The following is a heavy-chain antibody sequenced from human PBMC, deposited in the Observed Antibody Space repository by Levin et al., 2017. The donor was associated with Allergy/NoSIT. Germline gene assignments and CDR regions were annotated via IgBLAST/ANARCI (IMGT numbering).Heavy chain of an antibody. Sequence: SETLSLTCTVSGGSISSSSYYWGWIRQPPGKGLEWIGSIYYSGSTYYNPSLKSRVTISVDTSKNQFSLKLSSVTAADTAVYYCARGSNSYGDYFDYWGQGTLVTVSS. J-gene: IGHJ4*02. V-gene: IGHV4-39*01. CDR2: IYYSGST. CDR3: ARGSNSYGDYFDY. D-gene: IGHD5-18*01. CDR1: GGSISSSSYY.